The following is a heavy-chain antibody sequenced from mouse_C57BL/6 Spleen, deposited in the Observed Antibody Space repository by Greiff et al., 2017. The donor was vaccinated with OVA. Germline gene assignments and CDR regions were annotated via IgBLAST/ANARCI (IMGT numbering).Heavy chain of an antibody. J-gene: IGHJ1*03. CDR3: LKNYYGSSYEGYFDV. CDR2: IWRGGST. Sequence: VKLMESGPGLVQPSQSLSITCTVSGFSLTSYGVHWVRQSPGKGLEWLGVIWRGGSTDYNAAFMSRLSITKDNSKSQVFFKMNSLQADDTAIYYCLKNYYGSSYEGYFDVWGTGTTVTVSS. CDR1: GFSLTSYG. D-gene: IGHD1-1*01. V-gene: IGHV2-5*01.